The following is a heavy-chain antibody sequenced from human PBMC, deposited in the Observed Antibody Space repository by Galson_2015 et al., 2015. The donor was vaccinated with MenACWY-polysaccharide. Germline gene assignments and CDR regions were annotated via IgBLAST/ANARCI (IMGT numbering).Heavy chain of an antibody. CDR2: IRSSGTNT. J-gene: IGHJ4*02. CDR1: GFTFTSYA. CDR3: ARVQGGYSNDWHHPYYFDY. D-gene: IGHD6-13*01. Sequence: SLRLCCAASGFTFTSYAMSWVRQAPGTGLEWVYAIRSSGTNTYYADSVKGRFTISRDNAKNTLHLQMNSLRVEDTAVYYCARVQGGYSNDWHHPYYFDYWGQGTLVTVSS. V-gene: IGHV3-23*01.